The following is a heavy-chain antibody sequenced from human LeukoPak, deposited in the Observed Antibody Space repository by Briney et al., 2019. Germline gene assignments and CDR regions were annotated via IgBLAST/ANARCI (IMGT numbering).Heavy chain of an antibody. J-gene: IGHJ5*01. CDR3: ARDLGGYCSSITCYSSWLDS. CDR1: GFSLSTNA. CDR2: ISNGGDNK. D-gene: IGHD2-2*02. Sequence: GGSLRLSCAASGFSLSTNAMHWVRQAPGKGLEWVAVISNGGDNKYYAHSVKGRFTISRDNSKNMLYLQMNSLRAEDTAVYNCARDLGGYCSSITCYSSWLDSCGQGTLVTVSS. V-gene: IGHV3-30*01.